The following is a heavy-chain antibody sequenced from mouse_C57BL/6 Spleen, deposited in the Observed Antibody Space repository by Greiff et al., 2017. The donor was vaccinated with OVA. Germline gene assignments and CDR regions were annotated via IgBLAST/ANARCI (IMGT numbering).Heavy chain of an antibody. J-gene: IGHJ3*01. V-gene: IGHV1-22*01. CDR3: AKSYDYDDGWFAY. CDR2: INPNNGGT. D-gene: IGHD2-4*01. CDR1: GYTFTDYN. Sequence: VQLKESGPELVKPGASVKMSCKASGYTFTDYNMHWVKQSHGKSLEWIGYINPNNGGTSYNQKFKGKATLTVNKSSSTAYMELRSLTSEDSAVYYCAKSYDYDDGWFAYWGQGTLVTVSA.